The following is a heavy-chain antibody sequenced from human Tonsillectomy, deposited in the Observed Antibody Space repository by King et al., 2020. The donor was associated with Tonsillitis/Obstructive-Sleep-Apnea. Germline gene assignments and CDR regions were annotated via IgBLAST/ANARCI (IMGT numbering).Heavy chain of an antibody. D-gene: IGHD2-2*01. CDR3: ASGSSTSGGDAFDI. CDR2: ISSSSSYI. J-gene: IGHJ3*02. Sequence: VQLVESGGGLVKPGGSLRLSCAASGFTFSSYSMNWVRQAPGKGLEWVSSISSSSSYIYYADSVKGRFTISRDNAKNSLYLQMNSLRAEDTAVYYCASGSSTSGGDAFDIWGQGKMVTVSS. CDR1: GFTFSSYS. V-gene: IGHV3-21*01.